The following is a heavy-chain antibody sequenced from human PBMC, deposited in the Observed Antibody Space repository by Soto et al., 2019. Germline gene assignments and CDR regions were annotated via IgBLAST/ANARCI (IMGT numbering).Heavy chain of an antibody. V-gene: IGHV3-30-3*01. CDR1: GFTFRSYA. D-gene: IGHD6-13*01. CDR3: ARGGSSWDHYFDY. J-gene: IGHJ4*02. Sequence: ESGGGVVQPGRALRLSCAASGFTFRSYAMHWVRQAPGKGLEWVAVISYDGSNKYYADSVKGRFTISRDNSKNTLYLQMNSLRAEDTAVYYCARGGSSWDHYFDYWGQGTLVTVSS. CDR2: ISYDGSNK.